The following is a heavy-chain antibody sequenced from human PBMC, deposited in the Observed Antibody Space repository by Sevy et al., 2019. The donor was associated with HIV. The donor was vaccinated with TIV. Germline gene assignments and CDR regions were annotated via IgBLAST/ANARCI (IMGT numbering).Heavy chain of an antibody. Sequence: SETLSLTCSVSGGSMRNFYWSWIRQPPGKGLEWIGNIYYSGSTKYNPSLKSRVTMSVDTSKNQFSLKLSSVTAADTAVYYCARSGFLEWAGSTRGPRNWFDPWGQGTLVTVSS. J-gene: IGHJ5*02. CDR2: IYYSGST. CDR1: GGSMRNFY. V-gene: IGHV4-59*13. D-gene: IGHD3-3*01. CDR3: ARSGFLEWAGSTRGPRNWFDP.